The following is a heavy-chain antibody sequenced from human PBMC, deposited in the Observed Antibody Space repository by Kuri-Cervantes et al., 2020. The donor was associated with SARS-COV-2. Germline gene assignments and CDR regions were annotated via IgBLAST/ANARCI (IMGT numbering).Heavy chain of an antibody. CDR3: ARTYYDILTGYCPFDY. J-gene: IGHJ4*02. V-gene: IGHV3-48*02. Sequence: GGSLRLSCAASVFTFSSYSMNWVRQAPGKGLEWVSYISSSSSTIYYADSVKGRFTISRDNAKNSLYLQMNSLRDEDTAVYYCARTYYDILTGYCPFDYWGQGTLVTVSS. D-gene: IGHD3-9*01. CDR1: VFTFSSYS. CDR2: ISSSSSTI.